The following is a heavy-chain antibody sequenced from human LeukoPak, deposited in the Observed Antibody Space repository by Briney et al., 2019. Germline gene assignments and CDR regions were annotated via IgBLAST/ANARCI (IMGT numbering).Heavy chain of an antibody. V-gene: IGHV4-34*01. Sequence: PSETLSLTCAVYGGSFSGYYWSWIRQPPGKGLEWIGEINHSGSTNYNPSLKSRVTISVDTSKNQFSLKLSSVTAADTAVYYCARVGRRVVEFDYWGQGTLVTVSS. CDR2: INHSGST. CDR1: GGSFSGYY. CDR3: ARVGRRVVEFDY. D-gene: IGHD2-15*01. J-gene: IGHJ4*02.